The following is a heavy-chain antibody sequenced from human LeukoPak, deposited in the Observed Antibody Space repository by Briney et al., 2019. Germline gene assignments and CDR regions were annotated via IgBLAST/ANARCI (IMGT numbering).Heavy chain of an antibody. CDR2: INPNSGGT. D-gene: IGHD5-18*01. V-gene: IGHV1-2*06. J-gene: IGHJ2*01. Sequence: ASVKVSCKASGYTFTGYYMHWVRQAPGQGLEWMGRINPNSGGTNYAQKFQGRVTMTRDTSISTAYMELSRLRSDDTAVYYCARPHAGYSYGRSYWYFDLWGRGTLVTVSS. CDR3: ARPHAGYSYGRSYWYFDL. CDR1: GYTFTGYY.